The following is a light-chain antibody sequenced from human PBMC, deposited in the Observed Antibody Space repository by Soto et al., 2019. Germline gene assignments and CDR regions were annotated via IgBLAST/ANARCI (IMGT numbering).Light chain of an antibody. V-gene: IGKV3-15*01. CDR1: PYYSGN. CDR3: QVYNNWPSWT. J-gene: IGKJ1*01. CDR2: GAS. Sequence: EIVVTQSPATLSVSPGERVPFSCRASPYYSGNLAWYQHQPGQPPRLLLYGASTRATGIPVRFSGSTSGTEFTLTISSLQSEDVALYYCQVYNNWPSWTVGQGTKVEIK.